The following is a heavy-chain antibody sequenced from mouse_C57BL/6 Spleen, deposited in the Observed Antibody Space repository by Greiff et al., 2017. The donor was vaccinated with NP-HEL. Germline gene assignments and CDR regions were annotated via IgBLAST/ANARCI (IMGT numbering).Heavy chain of an antibody. Sequence: VQLKESGAELVRPGTSVKVSCKASGYAFTNYLIEWVKQRPGQGLEWIGVINPGSGGTNYNEKFKGKATLTADKSSSTAYMQLSSLTSEDSAVYFCARWSYLPFDYWGQGTTLTVSS. D-gene: IGHD1-1*01. J-gene: IGHJ2*01. CDR3: ARWSYLPFDY. CDR2: INPGSGGT. CDR1: GYAFTNYL. V-gene: IGHV1-54*01.